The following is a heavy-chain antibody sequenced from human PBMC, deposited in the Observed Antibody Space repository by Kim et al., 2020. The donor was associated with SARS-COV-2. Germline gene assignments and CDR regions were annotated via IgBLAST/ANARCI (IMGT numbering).Heavy chain of an antibody. CDR2: INHSGST. V-gene: IGHV4-34*01. CDR1: GGSFSGYY. J-gene: IGHJ5*02. Sequence: SETLSLTCAVYGGSFSGYYWSWIRQPPGKGLEWIGEINHSGSTNYNPSLKSRVTISVDKSKNQFSLKLCSVTAADTAVYYCARTGYGDYWFDPWGQGTLVAVSS. CDR3: ARTGYGDYWFDP. D-gene: IGHD4-17*01.